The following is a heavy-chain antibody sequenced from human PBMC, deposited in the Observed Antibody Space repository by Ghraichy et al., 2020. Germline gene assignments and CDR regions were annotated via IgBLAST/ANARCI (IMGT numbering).Heavy chain of an antibody. Sequence: GGSLRLSCAASGFTFSSYWMSWVRQAPGKGLEWVANIKQDGSEKYYVDSVKGRFTISRDNAKNSLYLQMNSLRAEDTAVYYCARDPGTYSSSWPTTFDYWGQGTLVTVSS. CDR1: GFTFSSYW. V-gene: IGHV3-7*03. J-gene: IGHJ4*02. D-gene: IGHD6-13*01. CDR3: ARDPGTYSSSWPTTFDY. CDR2: IKQDGSEK.